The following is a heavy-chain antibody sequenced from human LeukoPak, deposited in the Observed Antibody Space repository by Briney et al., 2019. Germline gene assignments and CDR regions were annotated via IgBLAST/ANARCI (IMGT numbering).Heavy chain of an antibody. CDR3: ARDGSSSSWSGYYFDY. J-gene: IGHJ4*02. Sequence: GGSLRLSCAASGFTVSSNYMSWVRQAPGKGLEWVSVIYSGGSTYYADSVKGRFTISRDNSKNTLYLQMNSLRAEDTAVYYCARDGSSSSWSGYYFDYWGQGTLVTVSS. CDR2: IYSGGST. D-gene: IGHD6-13*01. V-gene: IGHV3-66*01. CDR1: GFTVSSNY.